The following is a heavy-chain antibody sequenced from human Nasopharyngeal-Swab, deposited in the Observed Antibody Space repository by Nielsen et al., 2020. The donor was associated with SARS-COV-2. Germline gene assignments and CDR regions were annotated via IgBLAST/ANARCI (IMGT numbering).Heavy chain of an antibody. CDR2: FDPEDGET. J-gene: IGHJ5*02. CDR1: GYTLTELS. V-gene: IGHV1-24*01. D-gene: IGHD5-12*01. Sequence: ASVKVSCKVSGYTLTELSMHWVRQAPGKGLGWMGGFDPEDGETIYAQKFQGRVTMTEDTSTDTAYMELSSLRSEDTAVYYCATGPIVATINWFDPWGQGALVTVSS. CDR3: ATGPIVATINWFDP.